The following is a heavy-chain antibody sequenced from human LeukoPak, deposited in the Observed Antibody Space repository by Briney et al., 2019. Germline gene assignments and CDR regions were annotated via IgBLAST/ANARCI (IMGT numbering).Heavy chain of an antibody. CDR1: GGSISSSTYF. J-gene: IGHJ4*02. CDR3: TRANGYGLIDY. V-gene: IGHV4-39*07. D-gene: IGHD3-10*01. CDR2: IYYSGST. Sequence: ETLSLTCTVSGGSISSSTYFWGWIRQPPGKGLEWIGTIYYSGSTYYNPSLKSRVTISVDSSKNQFSLRLSSVTAADTAMYYCTRANGYGLIDYWGQGTLVTVSS.